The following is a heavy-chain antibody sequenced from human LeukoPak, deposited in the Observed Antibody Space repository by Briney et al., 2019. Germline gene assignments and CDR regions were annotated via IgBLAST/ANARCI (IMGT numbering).Heavy chain of an antibody. J-gene: IGHJ3*02. D-gene: IGHD4-23*01. Sequence: SETLSLTCTVSGGSISSYYWSWVRQPPGKGLEWIGSIYYSGSATYNASLKRRVTISVDTSKNQFSLKLSSVTAADTAVYYCARGGGGSPGDAFDIWGQGTMVTLSS. CDR1: GGSISSYY. CDR3: ARGGGGSPGDAFDI. V-gene: IGHV4-59*01. CDR2: IYYSGSA.